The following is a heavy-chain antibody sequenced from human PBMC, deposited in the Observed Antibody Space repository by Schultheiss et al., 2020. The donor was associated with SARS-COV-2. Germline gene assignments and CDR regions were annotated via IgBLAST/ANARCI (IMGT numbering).Heavy chain of an antibody. CDR1: GFTFSSYA. J-gene: IGHJ6*02. D-gene: IGHD4-23*01. CDR3: ARSHTVVTLSAEYYYYGMDV. CDR2: IWYDGSNK. V-gene: IGHV3-33*08. Sequence: GGSLRLSCAASGFTFSSYAMHWVRQAPGKGLEWVAVIWYDGSNKYYADSVKGRLTISRDNSKNTLYLQMDSLRAEDTAVYYCARSHTVVTLSAEYYYYGMDVWGQGTTVTVSS.